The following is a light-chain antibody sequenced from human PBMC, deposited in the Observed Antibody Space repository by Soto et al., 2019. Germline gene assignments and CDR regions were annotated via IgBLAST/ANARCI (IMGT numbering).Light chain of an antibody. Sequence: EIVMTQSPATLSVSPGERATLSCRASQSVSSNLAWYQQKPGQAPRLPIYGASTRATGIPARFSGSGSGTEFTLTISILQSEDFAVYYCQQYNNWPPLTFGGGTKVEIK. CDR1: QSVSSN. CDR2: GAS. J-gene: IGKJ4*01. CDR3: QQYNNWPPLT. V-gene: IGKV3-15*01.